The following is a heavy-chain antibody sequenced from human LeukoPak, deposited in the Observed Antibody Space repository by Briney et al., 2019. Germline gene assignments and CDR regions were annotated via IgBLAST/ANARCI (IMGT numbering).Heavy chain of an antibody. D-gene: IGHD6-13*01. Sequence: MSADTLSLTHTVSGGPISSYYWSWIRQPPGKGLEWIGYMYYSGSTKYNPSLKSRVTISEDTSKNQFSLKLSSVTAADTAVFYCARHALGSSSWYSFDYWGQGTLVTVSS. V-gene: IGHV4-59*08. CDR2: MYYSGST. CDR3: ARHALGSSSWYSFDY. J-gene: IGHJ4*02. CDR1: GGPISSYY.